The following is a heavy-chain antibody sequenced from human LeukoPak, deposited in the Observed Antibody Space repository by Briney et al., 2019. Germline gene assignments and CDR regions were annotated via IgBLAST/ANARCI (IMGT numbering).Heavy chain of an antibody. V-gene: IGHV4-4*07. Sequence: PSEALSLTCTVSGGSISSYCWSWIRQPAGKGLEWIGRIYTSGSTNYNPSLKSRVTMSVDTSKNQFSLKLSSVTAADTAVYYCARVRVPAAMGYYYMDVWGKGTTVTVSS. CDR1: GGSISSYC. CDR3: ARVRVPAAMGYYYMDV. CDR2: IYTSGST. J-gene: IGHJ6*03. D-gene: IGHD2-2*01.